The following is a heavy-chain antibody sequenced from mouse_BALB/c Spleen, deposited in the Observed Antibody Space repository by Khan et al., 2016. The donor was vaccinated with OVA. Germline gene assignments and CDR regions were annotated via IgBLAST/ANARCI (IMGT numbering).Heavy chain of an antibody. D-gene: IGHD1-1*01. CDR3: TSNYVRYYYSMDY. V-gene: IGHV6-6*01. CDR2: IRSKANNHAT. Sequence: EVKLEVSGGGLVQPGGSMKLSCAASGFTFSDAWMDWVRQSPEKGLEWVAEIRSKANNHATYYSESVRGRFTISRDDSKSSVYLQMNSLRAEDTVIYYCTSNYVRYYYSMDYGGQGASVTVSS. CDR1: GFTFSDAW. J-gene: IGHJ4*01.